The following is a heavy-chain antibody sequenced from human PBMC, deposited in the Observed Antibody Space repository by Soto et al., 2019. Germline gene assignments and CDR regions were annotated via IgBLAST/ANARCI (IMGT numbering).Heavy chain of an antibody. D-gene: IGHD6-6*01. J-gene: IGHJ4*02. CDR3: AKNWDTTFSSSSH. CDR2: ISGSGGST. CDR1: GFTFTTYA. V-gene: IGHV3-23*01. Sequence: EVQLLESGGGLVQPGGSLRLSCAASGFTFTTYAMTWVRPAPGKGLEWVSAISGSGGSTYYADSVKGRFTISRDNSKNMLYLQMNSLRAEDTAVYYCAKNWDTTFSSSSHWGQGTLVTVSS.